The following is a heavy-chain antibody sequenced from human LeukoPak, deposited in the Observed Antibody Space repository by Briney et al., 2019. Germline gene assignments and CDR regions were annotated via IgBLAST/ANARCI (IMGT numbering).Heavy chain of an antibody. CDR1: GFTFSSYA. CDR2: ISVSGHST. D-gene: IGHD6-13*01. CDR3: AKLISQSSSSDY. V-gene: IGHV3-23*01. Sequence: GGSLRLSCAASGFTFSSYAMSWVRQAPGKGLEWVSSISVSGHSTYYADSVKGRFTISRDNYKNTLYLQMNSLTAEDTAVYYCAKLISQSSSSDYWGQGTLVTVSS. J-gene: IGHJ4*02.